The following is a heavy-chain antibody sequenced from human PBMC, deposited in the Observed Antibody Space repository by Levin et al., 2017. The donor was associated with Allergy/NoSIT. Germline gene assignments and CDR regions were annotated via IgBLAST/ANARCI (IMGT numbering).Heavy chain of an antibody. CDR1: GYTFTSYA. V-gene: IGHV7-4-1*02. CDR3: ASRAYCSTTTCYGVGLDH. J-gene: IGHJ4*02. CDR2: INTNTGNP. Sequence: ASVKVSCKASGYTFTSYAMNWVRQAPGQGLEWMGWINTNTGNPTYAQGFTGRFVFSLDTSVSTAYLQINSLKADDTAVYYCASRAYCSTTTCYGVGLDHWGQGTLVTVSS. D-gene: IGHD2-2*01.